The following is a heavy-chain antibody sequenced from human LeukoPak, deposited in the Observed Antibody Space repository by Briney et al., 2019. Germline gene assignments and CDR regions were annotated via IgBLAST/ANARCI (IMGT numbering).Heavy chain of an antibody. CDR3: AHSVIVGSTLGYFDY. V-gene: IGHV2-5*02. CDR2: IYWDDDK. J-gene: IGHJ4*02. CDR1: GFSLNTGGVG. Sequence: SGPTLVNPTQTLSLTCSFSGFSLNTGGVGVGWIRQPPGKALEWLALIYWDDDKRYSPSLKSRLTITKDTSKNQVVLTMTNMDPVDTATYSCAHSVIVGSTLGYFDYWGQGTLVTVSS. D-gene: IGHD1-26*01.